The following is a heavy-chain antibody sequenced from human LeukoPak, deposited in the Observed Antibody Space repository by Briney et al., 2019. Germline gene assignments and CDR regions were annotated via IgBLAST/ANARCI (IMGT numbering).Heavy chain of an antibody. D-gene: IGHD3-9*01. J-gene: IGHJ6*04. CDR3: ARDEPAPNYDILTGYYRNCYYGMDV. V-gene: IGHV1-69*13. Sequence: ASVKVSCKASGGTFSSYAISWVRQAPGQGLEWMGGIIPIFGTANYAQKFQGRVTITADESTSTAYMELSSLRSEDTAVYYCARDEPAPNYDILTGYYRNCYYGMDVWGKGTTVTVSS. CDR2: IIPIFGTA. CDR1: GGTFSSYA.